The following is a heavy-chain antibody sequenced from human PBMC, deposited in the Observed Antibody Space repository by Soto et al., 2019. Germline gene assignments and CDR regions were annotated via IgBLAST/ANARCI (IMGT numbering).Heavy chain of an antibody. Sequence: GSLRLSCAASGFTFGIYDMHWVRQATGKGLEWASTINTAGDTYSPGSVKGRFTISRENAKNSLYLQMNSLRVDDTAVYFCVRGRDSGLYYFDSWGQGTLVTXSS. D-gene: IGHD2-21*01. V-gene: IGHV3-13*01. CDR1: GFTFGIYD. CDR2: INTAGDT. CDR3: VRGRDSGLYYFDS. J-gene: IGHJ4*02.